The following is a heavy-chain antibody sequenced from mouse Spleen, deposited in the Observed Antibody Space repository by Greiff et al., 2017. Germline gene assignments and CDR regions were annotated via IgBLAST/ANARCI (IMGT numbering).Heavy chain of an antibody. Sequence: DVHLVESGGGLVQPGGSRKLSCAASGFTFSSFGMHWVRQAPEKGLEWVAYISSGSSTIYYADTVKGRFTISRDNPKNTLFLQMTSLRSEDTAMYYCARGRNRYAMDYWGQGTSVTVSS. V-gene: IGHV5-17*02. D-gene: IGHD2-1*01. CDR1: GFTFSSFG. CDR3: ARGRNRYAMDY. CDR2: ISSGSSTI. J-gene: IGHJ4*01.